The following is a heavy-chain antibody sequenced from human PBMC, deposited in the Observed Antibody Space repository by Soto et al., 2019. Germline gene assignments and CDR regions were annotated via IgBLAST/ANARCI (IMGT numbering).Heavy chain of an antibody. D-gene: IGHD2-15*01. CDR2: INHSGST. CDR3: ARRWGCSGGRCYWPDAFDI. CDR1: GGSFSGYY. J-gene: IGHJ3*02. V-gene: IGHV4-34*01. Sequence: SETLSLTCAVYGGSFSGYYWSWIRQPPGKGLEWIGEINHSGSTNYNPSLKSRVTISVDTSKNQFSLKLSSVTAADTAVYYCARRWGCSGGRCYWPDAFDIWGQGTMVTVSS.